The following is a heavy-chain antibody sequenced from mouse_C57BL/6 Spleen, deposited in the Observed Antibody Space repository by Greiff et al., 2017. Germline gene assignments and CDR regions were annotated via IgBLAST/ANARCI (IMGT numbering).Heavy chain of an antibody. V-gene: IGHV5-9-1*02. J-gene: IGHJ2*01. Sequence: EVQRVESGEGLVKPGGSLKLSCAASGFTFSSYAMSWVRQTPEKRLEWVAYISSGGDYIYYADTVKGRFTISRDNARNTLYLQMSSLKSEDTAMYYCTRVGGYDGNYFDYWGQGTTLTVSS. CDR2: ISSGGDYI. CDR3: TRVGGYDGNYFDY. CDR1: GFTFSSYA. D-gene: IGHD2-2*01.